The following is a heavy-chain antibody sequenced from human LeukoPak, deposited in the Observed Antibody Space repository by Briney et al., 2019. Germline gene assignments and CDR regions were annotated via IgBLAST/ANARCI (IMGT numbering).Heavy chain of an antibody. CDR2: ISAYNGNT. CDR3: ARDPFYDTVGGSYRPLDY. J-gene: IGHJ4*02. Sequence: ASVKVSCKASGYTFTGHYMHWVRQAPGQGLEWMGWISAYNGNTNYVEKLRGRVTMTTDRSTATAYMELRSLTSDDTAMYYCARDPFYDTVGGSYRPLDYWGQGTPITVSS. V-gene: IGHV1-18*04. D-gene: IGHD3-16*02. CDR1: GYTFTGHY.